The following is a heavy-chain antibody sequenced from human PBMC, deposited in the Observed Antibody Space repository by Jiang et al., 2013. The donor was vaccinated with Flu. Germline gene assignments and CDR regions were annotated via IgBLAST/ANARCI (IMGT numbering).Heavy chain of an antibody. Sequence: KPSETLSLTCAVYGGSFSGYCWSWIRQPPGKGLEWIGEINHSGSTNYNPSLKSRVTISVDTSKNQFSLKLSSVTAADTAVYYCARLGSYSRGYYYYGMDVWGQGTTVTVSS. D-gene: IGHD6-13*01. CDR2: INHSGST. CDR1: GGSFSGYC. V-gene: IGHV4-34*01. J-gene: IGHJ6*02. CDR3: ARLGSYSRGYYYYGMDV.